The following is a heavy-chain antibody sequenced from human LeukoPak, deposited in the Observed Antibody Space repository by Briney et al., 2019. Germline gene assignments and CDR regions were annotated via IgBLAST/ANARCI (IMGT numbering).Heavy chain of an antibody. V-gene: IGHV3-7*01. CDR3: ATHCSSISCSLATFDI. D-gene: IGHD2-2*01. J-gene: IGHJ3*02. CDR2: IKQDGSEK. Sequence: GGSLRLSCAASQFTFTKYWMTWVRQAPGKGPEWVASIKQDGSEKSYVDSVKGRFTISRDNARTSLSLQMNGLRAEDTAVYYCATHCSSISCSLATFDIWGQGTMVTVSS. CDR1: QFTFTKYW.